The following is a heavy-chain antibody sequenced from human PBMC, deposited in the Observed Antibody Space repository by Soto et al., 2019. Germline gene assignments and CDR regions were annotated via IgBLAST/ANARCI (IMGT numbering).Heavy chain of an antibody. CDR2: MDYSGST. V-gene: IGHV4-39*01. D-gene: IGHD6-13*01. CDR3: ARHGEGEQQLVGGHYYGMDV. Sequence: TSETLSLTCTVSGGSISTSTYYWGWIRQPPGKGLEWIGSMDYSGSTYYNPSLKSRVTISVDTSKNQFSLKLSSVTAADTAVYYCARHGEGEQQLVGGHYYGMDVWGQGTTVTVSS. J-gene: IGHJ6*02. CDR1: GGSISTSTYY.